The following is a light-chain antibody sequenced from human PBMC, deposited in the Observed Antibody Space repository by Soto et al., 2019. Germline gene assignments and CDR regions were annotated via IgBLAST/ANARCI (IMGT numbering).Light chain of an antibody. CDR1: QGISDY. CDR2: AAS. Sequence: DIQMTQSPSSLSACLGDRVTITCRASQGISDYLVWYQQKPGKVPKLLIYAASTLQSGVPPRFSGTGSGTDFTLTISSMHPEDAATYYCQNYYSAPFSFGPGIKVDIK. V-gene: IGKV1-27*01. J-gene: IGKJ3*01. CDR3: QNYYSAPFS.